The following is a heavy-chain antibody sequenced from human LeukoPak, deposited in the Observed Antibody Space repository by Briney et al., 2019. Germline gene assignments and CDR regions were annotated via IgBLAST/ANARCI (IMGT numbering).Heavy chain of an antibody. D-gene: IGHD3-16*01. CDR3: ARDRAGGYFDY. J-gene: IGHJ4*02. V-gene: IGHV3-30*04. CDR2: ISYDGSNK. CDR1: GYTFRIYA. Sequence: PGGSLRLSCAASGYTFRIYAMHCVRQAPGKGLEGVAVISYDGSNKYYADSVKGRFTISRDNSKNTLYLQMNSLRAEDTAVYYCARDRAGGYFDYWGQGTLVTVSS.